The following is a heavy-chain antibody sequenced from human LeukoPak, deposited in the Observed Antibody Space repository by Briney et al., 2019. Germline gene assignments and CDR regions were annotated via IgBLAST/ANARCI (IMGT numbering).Heavy chain of an antibody. CDR1: GFTFSSYA. CDR3: ANSAQGYYDSSGYSSEYFQH. V-gene: IGHV3-23*01. CDR2: ISSSGGST. Sequence: GGSLRPSCAASGFTFSSYAMSWVRQAPGKGLEWVSAISSSGGSTYYADSVKGRFTISRDNSKNTLYLQMNSLRAEDTAVYYCANSAQGYYDSSGYSSEYFQHWGQGTLVTVSS. D-gene: IGHD3-22*01. J-gene: IGHJ1*01.